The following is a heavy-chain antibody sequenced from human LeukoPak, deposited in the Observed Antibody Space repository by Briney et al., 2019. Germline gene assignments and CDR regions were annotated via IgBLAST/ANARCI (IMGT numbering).Heavy chain of an antibody. CDR1: GYTFTGYY. Sequence: ASVKVSCKASGYTFTGYYLHWVRQAPGQGLEWMGWINPNSGGTDYAQKFQGRVSMTRDTSISTAYMEVSSLRSDDTAVFFCARVKDGLEYHSFDYWGQGTLVTVSS. CDR2: INPNSGGT. D-gene: IGHD1-1*01. CDR3: ARVKDGLEYHSFDY. J-gene: IGHJ4*02. V-gene: IGHV1-2*02.